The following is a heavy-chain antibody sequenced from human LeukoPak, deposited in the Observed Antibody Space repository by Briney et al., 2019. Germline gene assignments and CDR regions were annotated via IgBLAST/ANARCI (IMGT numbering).Heavy chain of an antibody. CDR1: GGSISSGDYY. J-gene: IGHJ1*01. CDR2: IYYSGST. CDR3: ASAGYYDSSGYYEGGNFQH. V-gene: IGHV4-30-4*01. Sequence: PSETLSLTCTVSGGSISSGDYYWSWIRQPPGKGLEWIGYIYYSGSTYYNPSLKSRVTISVDTSKNQFSLKLSSVTAADTAVYYCASAGYYDSSGYYEGGNFQHWGQGTLVTVSS. D-gene: IGHD3-22*01.